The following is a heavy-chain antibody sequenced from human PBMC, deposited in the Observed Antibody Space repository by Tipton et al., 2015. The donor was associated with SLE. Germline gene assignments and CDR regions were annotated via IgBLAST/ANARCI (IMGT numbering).Heavy chain of an antibody. V-gene: IGHV4-59*01. J-gene: IGHJ6*02. CDR3: ARGFPVMTTVPYGMDV. CDR2: VHYSGRT. Sequence: GLVKPSETLSLICTVSGGSISNYYWSWIRHSPGKILEWIGYVHYSGRTSYNPSLRSRVTMSVDTSKNQFSLKLSSVTAADTAVYYCARGFPVMTTVPYGMDVWGQGTTVTVSS. CDR1: GGSISNYY. D-gene: IGHD4-11*01.